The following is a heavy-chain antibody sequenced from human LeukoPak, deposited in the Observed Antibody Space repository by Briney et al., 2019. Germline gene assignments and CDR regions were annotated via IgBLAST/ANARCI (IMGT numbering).Heavy chain of an antibody. CDR3: ARDNRSRLPDDY. CDR1: GYTFTSYY. Sequence: ASVKVSCKASGYTFTSYYMHWVRQAPGQGLEWMGIINPSGGSTSYAQKFQGRVNMTRDTSTSTVYMELSSLRSEDTAVNYCARDNRSRLPDDYWGQGTLVTVSS. J-gene: IGHJ4*02. CDR2: INPSGGST. V-gene: IGHV1-46*01.